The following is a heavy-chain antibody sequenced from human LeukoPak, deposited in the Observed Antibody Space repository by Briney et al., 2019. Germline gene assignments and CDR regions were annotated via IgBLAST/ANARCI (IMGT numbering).Heavy chain of an antibody. CDR1: GGSFSGYY. CDR2: INHSGST. Sequence: SETLSLTCAVYGGSFSGYYWSWIRQPPGKGLEWIGEINHSGSTNYNPSLKSRVTISVDTSKNQFSLKLSSVTAADTAVYYCARLRRGTTMVRGVYWYFDLWGRGTLVTVSS. J-gene: IGHJ2*01. CDR3: ARLRRGTTMVRGVYWYFDL. D-gene: IGHD3-10*01. V-gene: IGHV4-34*01.